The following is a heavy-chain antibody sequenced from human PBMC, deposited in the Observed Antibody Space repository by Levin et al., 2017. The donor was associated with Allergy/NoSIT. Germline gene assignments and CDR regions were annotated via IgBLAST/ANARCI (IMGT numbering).Heavy chain of an antibody. D-gene: IGHD3-9*01. Sequence: GGSLRLSCAASGFTFSNYAMSWVRQAPGKGLEWVSAISGSGGSTYYADSVRGRFTISRDNSKNTLFLQMNSLRAEDTAVYYCANFVYDILTGFGIAAFDIWGQGTMVTVSS. CDR3: ANFVYDILTGFGIAAFDI. CDR2: ISGSGGST. CDR1: GFTFSNYA. J-gene: IGHJ3*02. V-gene: IGHV3-23*01.